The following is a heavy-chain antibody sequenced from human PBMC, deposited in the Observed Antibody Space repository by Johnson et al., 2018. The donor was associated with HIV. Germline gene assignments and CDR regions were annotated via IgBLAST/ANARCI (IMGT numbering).Heavy chain of an antibody. J-gene: IGHJ3*02. Sequence: QVQLVESGGGVVQPGRSLRLSCAASGFTFSNFDIHWVRQAPGKGLEWVAGISYDGSKKYYADSVKGRFTISRDNSKNTLYLQMNSLRAEDTAVYYCAKDQSPLMTWWDAFDIWGQGTMVTVSS. V-gene: IGHV3-30*18. CDR1: GFTFSNFD. CDR3: AKDQSPLMTWWDAFDI. D-gene: IGHD2-8*02. CDR2: ISYDGSKK.